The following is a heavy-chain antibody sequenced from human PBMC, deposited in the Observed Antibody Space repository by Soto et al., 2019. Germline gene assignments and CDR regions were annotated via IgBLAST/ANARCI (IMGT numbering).Heavy chain of an antibody. CDR2: MTGVGGSI. D-gene: IGHD4-17*01. Sequence: GGSLRLSCRASGFSFLYYPMTWVRQAPGKGLEWVSGMTGVGGSIYYADSVKGRFTISRDNSKDTLFLEMTDLRAEDTAVYYCAVEAGDPASLGYDYNSVDIWGPGTTVTVSS. CDR1: GFSFLYYP. J-gene: IGHJ6*02. CDR3: AVEAGDPASLGYDYNSVDI. V-gene: IGHV3-23*01.